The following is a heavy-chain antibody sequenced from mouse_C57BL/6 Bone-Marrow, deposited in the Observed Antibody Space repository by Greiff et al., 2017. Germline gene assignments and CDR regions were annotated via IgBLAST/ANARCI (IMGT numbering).Heavy chain of an antibody. CDR3: TITTTVVAKIDY. CDR2: IDPEDGDT. V-gene: IGHV14-1*01. J-gene: IGHJ2*01. CDR1: GFNIKDYY. Sequence: VHVKQSGAELVRPGASVKLSCTASGFNIKDYYMHWVKQRPEQGLEWIGRIDPEDGDTEYAPKFQGKATMTADTSSNTAYLQLSSLTSEDTAVYYCTITTTVVAKIDYWGQGTTLTVSS. D-gene: IGHD1-1*01.